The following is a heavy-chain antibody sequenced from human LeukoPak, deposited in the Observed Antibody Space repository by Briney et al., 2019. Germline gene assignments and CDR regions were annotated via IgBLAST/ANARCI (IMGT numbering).Heavy chain of an antibody. V-gene: IGHV3-74*01. CDR3: ARDSRYYYDSRNYDNVAFDM. D-gene: IGHD3-10*01. Sequence: PGGSLRLSCAASGFTFSSYWMHWVRQGPGKGLVWVSRISSDGSTTSYADSVKGRFTISRDNAKNTLYLQMNSLRVEDTAVYYCARDSRYYYDSRNYDNVAFDMWSQGTMVTVSS. J-gene: IGHJ3*02. CDR1: GFTFSSYW. CDR2: ISSDGSTT.